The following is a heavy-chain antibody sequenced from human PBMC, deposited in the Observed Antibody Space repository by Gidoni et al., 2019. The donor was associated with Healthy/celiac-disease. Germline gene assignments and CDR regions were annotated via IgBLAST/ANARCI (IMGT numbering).Heavy chain of an antibody. CDR2: ISGSGGST. V-gene: IGHV3-23*01. CDR3: AKGFGSGGTGDY. J-gene: IGHJ4*02. D-gene: IGHD6-19*01. Sequence: EVQLLESGGGLVQPGGSLRLSCAASGFTFSSYAMSWVRQAPGKGLGWVSAISGSGGSTYYADSVKGRFTISRDNSKNTLYLQMNSLRAEDTAVYYCAKGFGSGGTGDYWGQGTLVTVSS. CDR1: GFTFSSYA.